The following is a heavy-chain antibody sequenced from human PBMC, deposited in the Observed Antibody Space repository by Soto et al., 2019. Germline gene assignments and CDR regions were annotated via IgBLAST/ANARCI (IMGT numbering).Heavy chain of an antibody. CDR1: GGTFSSYA. CDR2: IIPIFGTA. D-gene: IGHD4-17*01. Sequence: QVQLVQSGAEVKKPGSSVKVSCKASGGTFSSYAISWVRQAPGQGLEWMGGIIPIFGTANYAQKFQGRVTITADESTSTAYLDLSSLRSEDTDVYYCAIGGDYFLYRSCFDPWGQGTLVTVSS. V-gene: IGHV1-69*12. J-gene: IGHJ5*02. CDR3: AIGGDYFLYRSCFDP.